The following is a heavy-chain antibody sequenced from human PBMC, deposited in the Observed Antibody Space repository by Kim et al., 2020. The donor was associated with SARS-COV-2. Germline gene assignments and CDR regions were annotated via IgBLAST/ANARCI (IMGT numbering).Heavy chain of an antibody. CDR1: GGSISSTSYY. V-gene: IGHV4-39*07. J-gene: IGHJ3*02. CDR2: VYYSERP. Sequence: SQTLSLTCTVSGGSISSTSYYWGWIRQPPGKGLEWIGSVYYSERPYYNPSLKSRLTISVDTSKNQFSLILSSVTAADTAGYYCARVRSEEMLKGAINNWG. D-gene: IGHD3-10*02. CDR3: ARVRSEEMLKGAINN.